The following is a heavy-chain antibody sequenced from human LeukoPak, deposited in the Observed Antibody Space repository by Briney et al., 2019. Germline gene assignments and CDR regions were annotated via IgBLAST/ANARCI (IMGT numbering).Heavy chain of an antibody. CDR3: ARGEMATRDAFDI. CDR1: GGSISSYY. CDR2: IYYSGST. V-gene: IGHV4-59*01. J-gene: IGHJ3*02. Sequence: PSETLSLTCTVSGGSISSYYWSWIRQPPGKGLEWIGYIYYSGSTNYNPSLKSRVTISVDTSKNQFSLKLSSVTAADTAVYYCARGEMATRDAFDIWGQGTMVTVSS. D-gene: IGHD5-24*01.